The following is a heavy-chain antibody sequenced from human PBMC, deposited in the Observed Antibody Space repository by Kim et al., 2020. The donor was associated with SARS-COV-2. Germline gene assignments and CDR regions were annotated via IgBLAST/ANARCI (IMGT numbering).Heavy chain of an antibody. V-gene: IGHV3-23*01. D-gene: IGHD2-15*01. CDR2: ISGSGGST. CDR1: GFTFSSYA. CDR3: AKVPRHCSGGSCYFFDY. Sequence: GGSLRLSCAASGFTFSSYAMSWVRQAPGKGLEWVSAISGSGGSTYYADSVKGRFTISRDNSKNTLYLQMNSLRAEDTAVYYCAKVPRHCSGGSCYFFDYWGQGTLVTVSS. J-gene: IGHJ4*02.